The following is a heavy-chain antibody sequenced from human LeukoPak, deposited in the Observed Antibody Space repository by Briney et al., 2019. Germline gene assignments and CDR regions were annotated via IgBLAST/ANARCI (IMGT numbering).Heavy chain of an antibody. CDR2: ISSSSRYV. D-gene: IGHD3-22*01. Sequence: GGSLRLSCAASGFTFSDYSMNWVRQAPGKGLEWVSSISSSSRYVYYAGSVKGRFTISRDNAKNSLYLQMNNLRAEDTALYYCATSYDSSGCDWGQGTLVTASS. CDR1: GFTFSDYS. V-gene: IGHV3-21*01. J-gene: IGHJ4*02. CDR3: ATSYDSSGCD.